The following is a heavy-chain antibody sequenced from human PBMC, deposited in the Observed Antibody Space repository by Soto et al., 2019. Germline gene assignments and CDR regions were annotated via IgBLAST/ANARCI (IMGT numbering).Heavy chain of an antibody. CDR1: GFTFSSYA. CDR2: IIGSGGTA. CDR3: AKGRGQNWNLDY. D-gene: IGHD1-1*01. J-gene: IGHJ4*02. V-gene: IGHV3-23*01. Sequence: EGQLLESGGGSVQPGGSLRLSCAASGFTFSSYAMHWVRRPPGKGLEWVSSIIGSGGTAYYADSVKGRFSISRDSLVNTLYPQMNSLRAEDTAVYYCAKGRGQNWNLDYWGQGTLVTVSP.